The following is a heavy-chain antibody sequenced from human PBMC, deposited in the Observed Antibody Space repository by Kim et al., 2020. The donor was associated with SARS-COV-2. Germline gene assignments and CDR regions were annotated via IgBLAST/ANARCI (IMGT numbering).Heavy chain of an antibody. V-gene: IGHV4-34*01. CDR1: GGSFSGYY. J-gene: IGHJ4*02. CDR3: ARENYYGSGSYLRY. CDR2: INHSGST. Sequence: SETLSLTCAVYGGSFSGYYWSWIRQPPGKGLEWIGEINHSGSTNYNPSLKSRVTISVDTSKNQISLKLSSVTAADTAVYYCARENYYGSGSYLRYWGQGTLVTVSS. D-gene: IGHD3-10*01.